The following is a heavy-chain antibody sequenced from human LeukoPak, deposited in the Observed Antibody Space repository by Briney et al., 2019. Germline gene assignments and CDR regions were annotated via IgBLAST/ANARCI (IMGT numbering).Heavy chain of an antibody. CDR1: GFTFSSYS. D-gene: IGHD3-9*01. Sequence: GGSLRLSCAASGFTFSSYSMNWVRQAPGKGLEWVSSISSSSSYIYYADSVKGRFTISRDNAKNSLYLQMNSLRAEDTAVYYCARGYRRDAILTGYYGDYFDYWGQGTLVTVSS. CDR3: ARGYRRDAILTGYYGDYFDY. V-gene: IGHV3-21*01. CDR2: ISSSSSYI. J-gene: IGHJ4*02.